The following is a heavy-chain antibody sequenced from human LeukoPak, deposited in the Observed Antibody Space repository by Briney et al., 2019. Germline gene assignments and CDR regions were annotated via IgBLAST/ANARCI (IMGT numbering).Heavy chain of an antibody. Sequence: GGSLRLSCAASGFTFSSYWMHWVRPAPGKGLVWVSRINSVGCIKTYSESVKGRFTISRDNARNARYLRMNSLRAEDTAMYYGARGSGWLDYWGQRALGTVSS. D-gene: IGHD6-19*01. CDR3: ARGSGWLDY. J-gene: IGHJ4*02. V-gene: IGHV3-74*01. CDR1: GFTFSSYW. CDR2: INSVGCIK.